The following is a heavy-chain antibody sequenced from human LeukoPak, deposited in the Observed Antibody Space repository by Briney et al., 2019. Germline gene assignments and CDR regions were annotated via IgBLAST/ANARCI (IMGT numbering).Heavy chain of an antibody. V-gene: IGHV3-30*02. J-gene: IGHJ4*02. CDR1: GFTFSSYG. CDR3: ARDAGFYDFL. D-gene: IGHD3-3*01. CDR2: IRYDGSNK. Sequence: GGSLRLSCAASGFTFSSYGMHWVRQAPGKGLEWVAFIRYDGSNKYYADSVKGRFTISRDNSKNTLYLQMNSLRAEDTAVYYCARDAGFYDFLWGQGTLVTVSS.